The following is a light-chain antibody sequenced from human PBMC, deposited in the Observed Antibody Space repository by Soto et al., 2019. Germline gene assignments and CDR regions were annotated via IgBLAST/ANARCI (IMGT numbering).Light chain of an antibody. V-gene: IGKV1-5*03. CDR2: KAS. J-gene: IGKJ5*01. Sequence: DIQMTQSPSTLSGSVGDRVTITCRASQTISSWLAWYQQKPGKAPKLLIYKASTLKSGVPSRFSSSGSGTEFTLTISGLQPDDFATYYCQQLNSYRDTFGQGTRLEIK. CDR3: QQLNSYRDT. CDR1: QTISSW.